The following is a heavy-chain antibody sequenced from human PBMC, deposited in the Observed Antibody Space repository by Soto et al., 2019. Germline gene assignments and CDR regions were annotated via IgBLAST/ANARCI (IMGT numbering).Heavy chain of an antibody. CDR2: ISYDGSNT. D-gene: IGHD2-21*01. J-gene: IGHJ4*02. CDR1: GFPFSSYA. Sequence: QVQLVDSGGGVVQPGRSLRLSCAASGFPFSSYAIHWVRQAPGKGLEWEAFISYDGSNTYYADSVRGRFSVSRDNSNNTLDLQMNSLRAEDTAVYYCARSRGGDGYNPLDYWGQGTLVTVSS. CDR3: ARSRGGDGYNPLDY. V-gene: IGHV3-30-3*01.